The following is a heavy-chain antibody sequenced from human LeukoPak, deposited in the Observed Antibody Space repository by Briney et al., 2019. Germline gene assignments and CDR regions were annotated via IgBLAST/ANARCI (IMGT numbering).Heavy chain of an antibody. Sequence: GESLKVSCKGSGYSFSNYWIGWVRQMPGKGLEWMGIIYPGDSDTRYSPSIQGQVTISADKSISTAYLQWRSLKASDTAMYYCARLRGRGALAFDYWGQGILVTVSS. V-gene: IGHV5-51*01. CDR1: GYSFSNYW. D-gene: IGHD3-16*01. J-gene: IGHJ4*02. CDR3: ARLRGRGALAFDY. CDR2: IYPGDSDT.